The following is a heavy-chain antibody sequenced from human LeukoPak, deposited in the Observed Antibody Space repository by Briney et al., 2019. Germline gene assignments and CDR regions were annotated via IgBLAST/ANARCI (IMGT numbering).Heavy chain of an antibody. J-gene: IGHJ5*02. D-gene: IGHD3-22*01. CDR2: IYPGDSDT. V-gene: IGHV5-51*01. CDR1: GSRFTSYG. Sequence: GAPLKISCKGSGSRFTSYGIGWVRQMPGKGLGWMGIIYPGDSDTRYSPSFQGRVTISADKSISTAYLQWSSLKASNTAMYYCARQYYYDSSGYYYNWFDPWGQGTLVTVSS. CDR3: ARQYYYDSSGYYYNWFDP.